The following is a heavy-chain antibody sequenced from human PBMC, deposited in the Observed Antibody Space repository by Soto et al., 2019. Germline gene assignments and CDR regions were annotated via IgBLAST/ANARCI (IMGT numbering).Heavy chain of an antibody. Sequence: SETLSLTCAVYGGSFSGYYWSWIRQPPGKGLEWIGEINHSGSTNYNPSLKSRVTISVDTSKNQFSLKLSSVTAADTAVYYCARGGGYCSGGSCYSSYYYYYYYMDVWGKGTTVTVSS. J-gene: IGHJ6*03. CDR3: ARGGGYCSGGSCYSSYYYYYYYMDV. CDR1: GGSFSGYY. D-gene: IGHD2-15*01. V-gene: IGHV4-34*01. CDR2: INHSGST.